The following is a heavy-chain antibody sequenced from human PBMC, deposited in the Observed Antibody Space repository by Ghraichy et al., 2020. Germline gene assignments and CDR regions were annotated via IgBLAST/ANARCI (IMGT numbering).Heavy chain of an antibody. Sequence: GESLNISCAASGFTVSSNYMSWVRQAPGKGLEWVSVIYSGGSTYYADSVKGRFTISRDHSKNRLYLQMNSLRAEDTAVYYCARDKGYYGDSIDYWGQGTLVTVSS. CDR3: ARDKGYYGDSIDY. V-gene: IGHV3-66*01. CDR1: GFTVSSNY. D-gene: IGHD4-17*01. CDR2: IYSGGST. J-gene: IGHJ4*02.